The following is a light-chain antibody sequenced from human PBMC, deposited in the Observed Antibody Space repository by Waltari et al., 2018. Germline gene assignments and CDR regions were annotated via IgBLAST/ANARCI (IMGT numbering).Light chain of an antibody. CDR2: AAS. J-gene: IGKJ3*01. V-gene: IGKV1-12*01. CDR3: QQAHTFPPT. CDR1: QGVRSW. Sequence: DIQMTQSPSSVSASVGDRVTITCRASQGVRSWLAWYQQKPGKAPNLLIYAASSLQCGVPSRFSGSGSGTDFTLTISSLQPEDFATYYCQQAHTFPPTFGPGTKVHI.